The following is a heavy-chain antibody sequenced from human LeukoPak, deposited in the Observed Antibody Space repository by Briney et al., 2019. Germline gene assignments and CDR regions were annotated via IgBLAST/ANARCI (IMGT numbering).Heavy chain of an antibody. D-gene: IGHD3-22*01. CDR1: GGSISSYY. V-gene: IGHV4-59*01. J-gene: IGHJ4*02. CDR2: IHYSGST. CDR3: ARDTWGYYDGSGYYYYFDY. Sequence: SETLSLTCTVSGGSISSYYFSWIRQPPGKGLEWIGYIHYSGSTNYNPSLKSRVTISLVTSKNQFSLMLSSVTAADTAVYYCARDTWGYYDGSGYYYYFDYWGQGTLVTVSS.